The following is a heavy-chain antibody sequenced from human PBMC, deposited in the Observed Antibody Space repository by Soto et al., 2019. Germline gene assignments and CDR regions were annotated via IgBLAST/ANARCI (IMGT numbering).Heavy chain of an antibody. CDR1: GGSISSYC. CDR3: ARDCGRFLECYGMDV. Sequence: SDTLSLTCTVSGGSISSYCWSGIGQPPGKGLEWIGYIYYSGSTNYNPSLKSRVTISVDTSKNQFSLKLSSVTAADTAVYYCARDCGRFLECYGMDVWGQGTTVTVSS. V-gene: IGHV4-59*01. CDR2: IYYSGST. J-gene: IGHJ6*02. D-gene: IGHD3-3*01.